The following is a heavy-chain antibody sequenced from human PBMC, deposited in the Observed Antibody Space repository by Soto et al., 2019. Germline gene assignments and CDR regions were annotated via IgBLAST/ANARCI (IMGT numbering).Heavy chain of an antibody. Sequence: KPSETLSLTCTVSDGSISTYFCNWIRQPAGKGLEWIGRIDNSGNTNYNPSLKSRVTMSADTSRNQFSLKSNSVTAADTAVYYCARGGQDFWSGPFDYWGQGALVTVSS. CDR1: DGSISTYF. J-gene: IGHJ4*02. D-gene: IGHD3-3*01. V-gene: IGHV4-4*07. CDR3: ARGGQDFWSGPFDY. CDR2: IDNSGNT.